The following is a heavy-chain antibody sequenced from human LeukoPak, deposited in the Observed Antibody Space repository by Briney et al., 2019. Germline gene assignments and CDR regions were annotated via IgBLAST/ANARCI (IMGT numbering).Heavy chain of an antibody. CDR1: GYTFTSYG. J-gene: IGHJ3*02. V-gene: IGHV1-18*01. CDR3: ARGWDEGWGGSDVFDI. D-gene: IGHD3-16*01. CDR2: ISAYNGNT. Sequence: ASVKVSCKAFGYTFTSYGISWVRQAPGQGLEWMGWISAYNGNTNYAQKLQGRVTMTTDTSTSTAYMELRSLRSDDTAVYYCARGWDEGWGGSDVFDIWGQGTMVTVSS.